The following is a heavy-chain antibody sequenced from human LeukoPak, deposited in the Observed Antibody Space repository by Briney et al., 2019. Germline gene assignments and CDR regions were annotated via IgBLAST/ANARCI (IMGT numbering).Heavy chain of an antibody. CDR2: ISGSGGST. D-gene: IGHD2-2*01. V-gene: IGHV3-23*01. Sequence: AGGSLRLSCAASGFTFSSYAMSWVRQAPGKGLEWVSAISGSGGSTYCADSVKGRFTISRDNSKNTLYLQMNSLRAEDTAVYYCAKDPGYCSSTSCSHLNWFDPWGQGTLVTVSS. CDR1: GFTFSSYA. J-gene: IGHJ5*02. CDR3: AKDPGYCSSTSCSHLNWFDP.